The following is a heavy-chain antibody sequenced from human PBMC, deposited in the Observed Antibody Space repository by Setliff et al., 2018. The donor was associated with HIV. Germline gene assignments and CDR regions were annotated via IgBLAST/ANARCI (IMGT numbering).Heavy chain of an antibody. D-gene: IGHD6-19*01. Sequence: PGGSLRLSCAASGFTSSSYAMSWVRQAPGKGLEWVSAISGSGGSTYYADSVKGRFTISRDNSKNTLYLQMNSLRAEDTAVYYCAKKTRGIAVAGTGDYYYYYMDVWGKGTTVTVSS. CDR3: AKKTRGIAVAGTGDYYYYYMDV. CDR1: GFTSSSYA. V-gene: IGHV3-23*01. J-gene: IGHJ6*03. CDR2: ISGSGGST.